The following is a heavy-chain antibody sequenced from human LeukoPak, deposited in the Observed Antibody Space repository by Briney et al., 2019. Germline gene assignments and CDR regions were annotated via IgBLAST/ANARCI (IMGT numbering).Heavy chain of an antibody. CDR3: AKGVVPAAKGGWFDP. CDR2: IKEDGSEK. D-gene: IGHD2-2*01. Sequence: GGSLRLSCAASGFTFSSQWMSWVRQATGKGLEWVANIKEDGSEKSYVDSVKGRFTISRDNAKNSLYLQMNSLRAEDTAVYYCAKGVVPAAKGGWFDPWGQGTLVTVSS. J-gene: IGHJ5*02. V-gene: IGHV3-7*01. CDR1: GFTFSSQW.